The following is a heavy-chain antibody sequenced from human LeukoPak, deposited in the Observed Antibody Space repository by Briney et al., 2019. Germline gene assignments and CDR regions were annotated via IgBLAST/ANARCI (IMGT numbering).Heavy chain of an antibody. J-gene: IGHJ4*02. CDR1: GFTFSSYS. V-gene: IGHV3-21*04. CDR3: ARGYSYGTLDY. CDR2: ISSSSSYI. D-gene: IGHD5-18*01. Sequence: PGGSLRLSCAASGFTFSSYSMHWVRQAPGKGREWVSSISSSSSYIYYADSVKGRFTISRDNSKNTLYLQMNSLRAEDTAVYYCARGYSYGTLDYWGQGTLVTVSS.